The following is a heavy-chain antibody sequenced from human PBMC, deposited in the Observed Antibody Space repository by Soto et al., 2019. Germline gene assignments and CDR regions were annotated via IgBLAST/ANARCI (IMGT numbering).Heavy chain of an antibody. CDR3: ARRITGTAPSYYYYGMDV. Sequence: QVQLVQSGAEVKKPGSSVKVSCKASGGTFSSYAISWVRQAPGQGLEWMGGIIPIFGTANYAQKFQGRVTITADESTSTAYMELSSLRSEDTAVYYCARRITGTAPSYYYYGMDVWGQGTTVTVSS. J-gene: IGHJ6*02. D-gene: IGHD1-20*01. CDR1: GGTFSSYA. V-gene: IGHV1-69*01. CDR2: IIPIFGTA.